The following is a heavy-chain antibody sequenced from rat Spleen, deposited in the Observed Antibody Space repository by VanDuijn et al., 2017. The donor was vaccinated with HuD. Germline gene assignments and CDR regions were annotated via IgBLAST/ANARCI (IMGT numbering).Heavy chain of an antibody. CDR3: TSLFLPHCRAFDN. J-gene: IGHJ2*01. CDR1: GFSLTRNT. CDR2: IWGVGNT. Sequence: QVQLKESGPGLVQPSQTLSHTCTVSGFSLTRNTIHWVRQPPGKGLEWMGGIWGVGNTDYNSGLKSRLSISRDTSKSQVFLKMNSLQTDDTAIYFCTSLFLPHCRAFDNWGQGVMVTVSS. D-gene: IGHD3-2*01. V-gene: IGHV2-1*01.